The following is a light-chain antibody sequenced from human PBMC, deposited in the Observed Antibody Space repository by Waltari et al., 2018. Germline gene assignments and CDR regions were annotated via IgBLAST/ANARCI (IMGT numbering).Light chain of an antibody. CDR1: QSVLYRSNSKDY. Sequence: DIVMTQSPDSLAVSLGERATINCKSSQSVLYRSNSKDYLAWYQQKPGQPPKLLIYWASTRESGVPDRFSGSGSGTDFTLTISSLQAEDVAVYYCQQYYTIPWTFGQGTKVEI. V-gene: IGKV4-1*01. CDR2: WAS. J-gene: IGKJ1*01. CDR3: QQYYTIPWT.